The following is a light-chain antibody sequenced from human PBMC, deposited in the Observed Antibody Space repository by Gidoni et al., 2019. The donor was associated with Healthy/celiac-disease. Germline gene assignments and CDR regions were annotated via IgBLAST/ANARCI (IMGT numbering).Light chain of an antibody. V-gene: IGKV3-20*01. CDR2: GAS. J-gene: IGKJ2*01. CDR1: QSVSSSY. Sequence: EIVLTQSPGTLSLSPGERATLSCRASQSVSSSYFAWYQQKPGQAPRLLIYGASSRATGIPDRFSGSGSGTDFTLTISRLEPEDFAVYYCQQYGSSPPYTFXQXPKLEFK. CDR3: QQYGSSPPYT.